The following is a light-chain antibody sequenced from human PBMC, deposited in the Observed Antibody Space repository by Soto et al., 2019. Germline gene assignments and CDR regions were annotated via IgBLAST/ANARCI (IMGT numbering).Light chain of an antibody. Sequence: QSALTQPASVSGSPRQSITISCTGTRSDVGGYNSVCWHQQHPGKAPKLIIYEVSNQPSGISHRFSASKSGNTASLTISGLQADDEADYYCSSFTTTNTWGFGGGTKVTVL. J-gene: IGLJ3*02. V-gene: IGLV2-14*01. CDR2: EVS. CDR1: RSDVGGYNS. CDR3: SSFTTTNTWG.